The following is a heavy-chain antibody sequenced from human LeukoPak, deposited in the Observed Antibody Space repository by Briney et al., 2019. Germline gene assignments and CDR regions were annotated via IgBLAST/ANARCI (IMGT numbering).Heavy chain of an antibody. CDR3: ALAVLWFGEFSPY. Sequence: PGGSLRLSCAASGFTFSDYYMSWIRQAPGKGLEWVSYISSSSYTNYADSVKGRFTISRDNAKNSLYLQMNSLRAEDTAVYYCALAVLWFGEFSPYWGQGTLVTVSS. D-gene: IGHD3-10*01. J-gene: IGHJ4*02. V-gene: IGHV3-11*06. CDR2: ISSSSYT. CDR1: GFTFSDYY.